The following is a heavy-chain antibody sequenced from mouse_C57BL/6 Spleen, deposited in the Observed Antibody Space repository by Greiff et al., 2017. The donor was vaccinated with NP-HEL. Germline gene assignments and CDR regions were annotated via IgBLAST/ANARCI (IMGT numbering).Heavy chain of an antibody. Sequence: QVQLQQSGAELVRPGTSVKVSCKASGYAFTNYLIEWVKQRPGQGLEWIGVINPGSGGTNYNEKFKGKATLTADKSSSTAYMQLSSLTSEDSAVYFCARGDYGNFLYAMDYWGQGTSVTVSS. J-gene: IGHJ4*01. D-gene: IGHD2-1*01. V-gene: IGHV1-54*01. CDR1: GYAFTNYL. CDR2: INPGSGGT. CDR3: ARGDYGNFLYAMDY.